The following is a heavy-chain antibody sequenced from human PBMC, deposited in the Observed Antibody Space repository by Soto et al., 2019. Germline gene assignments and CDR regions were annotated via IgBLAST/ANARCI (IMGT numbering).Heavy chain of an antibody. V-gene: IGHV1-69*02. CDR1: GGTFSSYT. CDR3: ARMVDCSGGSCQILDY. D-gene: IGHD2-15*01. J-gene: IGHJ4*02. Sequence: QVQLVQSGAEVKKPGSSVKVSCKASGGTFSSYTISWVRQAPGQGLEWMGRIIPILGIANYAQKFQGRVTITADKSKSTAYMELSSLRSEDTAVYYCARMVDCSGGSCQILDYWGQGTLVTVSS. CDR2: IIPILGIA.